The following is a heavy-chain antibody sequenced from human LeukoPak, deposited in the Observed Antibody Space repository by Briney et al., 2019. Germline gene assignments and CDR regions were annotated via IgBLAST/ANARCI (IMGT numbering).Heavy chain of an antibody. Sequence: ASVKVSCKASGGTFSSYAICWVRQAPGLGLEWMGRIIPILGIANYAQKFQGRVTITADKSTSTAYMELSSLRSEDTAVYYCARLATVTSWFDPWGQGTLVTVSS. CDR1: GGTFSSYA. J-gene: IGHJ5*02. CDR2: IIPILGIA. V-gene: IGHV1-69*04. CDR3: ARLATVTSWFDP. D-gene: IGHD4-11*01.